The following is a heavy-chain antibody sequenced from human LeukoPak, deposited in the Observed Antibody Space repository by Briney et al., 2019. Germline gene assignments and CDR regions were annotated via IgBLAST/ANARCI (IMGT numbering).Heavy chain of an antibody. CDR3: ARISLSVPYYLLFDY. CDR1: GGSISSSNW. D-gene: IGHD2-21*01. Sequence: PSETLSLTCAVSGGSISSSNWWSWVRQPPGKGLEWIGEIYHSGSTNYNPPLKSRVTISVDKSKNQFSLKLSSVTAADTAVYYCARISLSVPYYLLFDYWGQGTLVTVSS. CDR2: IYHSGST. V-gene: IGHV4-4*02. J-gene: IGHJ4*02.